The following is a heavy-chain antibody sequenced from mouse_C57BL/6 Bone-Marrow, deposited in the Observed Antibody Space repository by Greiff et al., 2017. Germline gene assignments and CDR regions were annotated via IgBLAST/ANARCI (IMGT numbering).Heavy chain of an antibody. Sequence: QVQLKESGAELARPGASVKMSCKASGYTFTSSGISWVKQRTGQGLEWIGEIYPRRGNTYYNEKFKGKATLTADTSSSTAYMELRSLTSGDSAVYFCARHDGAYWGQGTLVTVSA. J-gene: IGHJ3*01. D-gene: IGHD2-3*01. CDR2: IYPRRGNT. V-gene: IGHV1-81*01. CDR3: ARHDGAY. CDR1: GYTFTSSG.